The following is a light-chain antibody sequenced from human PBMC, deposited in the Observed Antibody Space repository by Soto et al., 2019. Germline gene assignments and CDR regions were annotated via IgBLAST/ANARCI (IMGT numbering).Light chain of an antibody. V-gene: IGKV1-12*01. Sequence: IQVTQSPSSVSASVGDRVTITCRASQPIRSWLAWYQQKPGQPPNLLIYSASTLRSGVPSRFSGSESGTLFTLTITNLQPEDFATYYCQQASSFPLTFGGGTKVEVK. CDR3: QQASSFPLT. CDR2: SAS. J-gene: IGKJ4*01. CDR1: QPIRSW.